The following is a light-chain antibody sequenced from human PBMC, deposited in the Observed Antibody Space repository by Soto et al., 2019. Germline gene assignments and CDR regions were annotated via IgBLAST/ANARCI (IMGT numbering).Light chain of an antibody. CDR1: QSVLSSSNNKNY. J-gene: IGKJ5*01. CDR2: WAS. CDR3: QQYHSGPIT. V-gene: IGKV4-1*01. Sequence: DIVMTQSPDSLTVSLGERATINCKSSQSVLSSSNNKNYLAWHQQKPGQPPKVLIYWASTRESGVPDRFGGSGSGTDFTLTIHNVQAEDVAVYYCQQYHSGPITFGQGTRLEIK.